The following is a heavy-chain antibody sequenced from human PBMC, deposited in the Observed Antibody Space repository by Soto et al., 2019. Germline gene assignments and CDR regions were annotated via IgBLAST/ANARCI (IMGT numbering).Heavy chain of an antibody. Sequence: QSQTLSLTCTVSGGSISSYYWSWIRQPPGKGLEWIGYIYYSGSTNYNPSLKSRVTISVDTSKNQFSLKLSSVTAADTAVYYCARSGGGSSSSYYYYYYGMDVWGQGTTVTVSS. CDR3: ARSGGGSSSSYYYYYYGMDV. D-gene: IGHD6-6*01. CDR1: GGSISSYY. V-gene: IGHV4-59*01. CDR2: IYYSGST. J-gene: IGHJ6*02.